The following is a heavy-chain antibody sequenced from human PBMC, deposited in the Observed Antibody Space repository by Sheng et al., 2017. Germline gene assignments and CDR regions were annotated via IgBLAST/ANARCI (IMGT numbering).Heavy chain of an antibody. CDR1: GFTFSRYG. J-gene: IGHJ4*02. CDR2: IWSDGDQK. CDR3: ARYRHVRYFDWFVDY. V-gene: IGHV3-33*08. D-gene: IGHD3-9*01. Sequence: QVQLVESGGGVVQSGESLRLSCRGSGFTFSRYGIHWARQAPGKGLEWVAVIWSDGDQKDYSDSVKGRFTISRDDSKNTVFLQMDSLRAEDTAVYFCARYRHVRYFDWFVDYWGQGALVTVSS.